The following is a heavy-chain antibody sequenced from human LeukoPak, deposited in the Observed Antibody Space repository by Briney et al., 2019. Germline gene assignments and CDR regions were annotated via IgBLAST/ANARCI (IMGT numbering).Heavy chain of an antibody. V-gene: IGHV1-46*01. CDR1: GYTFTSYY. CDR3: ASERRDGYIIDY. CDR2: INPSGGST. J-gene: IGHJ4*02. Sequence: ASVKVSCKAPGYTFTSYYMHWVRQAPGQGLEWMGIINPSGGSTSYAQKFQGRVTMTRDTSTSTVYMELSSLRSEDTAVYYCASERRDGYIIDYWGQGTLVTVSS. D-gene: IGHD5-24*01.